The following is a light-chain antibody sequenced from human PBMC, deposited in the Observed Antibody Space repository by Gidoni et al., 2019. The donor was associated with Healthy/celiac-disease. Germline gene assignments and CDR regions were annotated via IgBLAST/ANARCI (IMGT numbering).Light chain of an antibody. Sequence: QSALPQPASVSGSPGQSITISCTGTSSDVGGYNYVSWYQQHPGKAPKLMIYDVSNQPSGVSNRFSGSKSGNTASLTISGLQAEDEADYYCSSYTSSSTLVFGGGTKLTVL. J-gene: IGLJ2*01. V-gene: IGLV2-14*01. CDR1: SSDVGGYNY. CDR2: DVS. CDR3: SSYTSSSTLV.